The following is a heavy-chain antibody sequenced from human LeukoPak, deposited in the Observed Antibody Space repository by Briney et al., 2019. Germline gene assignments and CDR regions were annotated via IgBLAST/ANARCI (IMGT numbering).Heavy chain of an antibody. D-gene: IGHD4-17*01. CDR3: ARPGATTVTNDYYGMDV. V-gene: IGHV5-10-1*01. J-gene: IGHJ6*02. Sequence: GESLKISCKGSGYSFTSYRISWVRQMPGKGLEWMGRIDPSDSYTNYSPSFQGHVTISADKSISTAYLQWSSLKASNTAMYYCARPGATTVTNDYYGMDVWGQGTTVTVSS. CDR2: IDPSDSYT. CDR1: GYSFTSYR.